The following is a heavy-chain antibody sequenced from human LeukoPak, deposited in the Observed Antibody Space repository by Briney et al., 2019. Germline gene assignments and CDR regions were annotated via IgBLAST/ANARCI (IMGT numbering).Heavy chain of an antibody. J-gene: IGHJ4*02. CDR2: INHSCST. Sequence: PSASLSLTCDVYGGTFSGYYRSWIRQPPGQGLEWIGEINHSCSTNYNPSLKSRVTISVDTSKNQFSLKLSSVTAADTAVYYCARGSDYGDAVLTDYWGQGTLVTVSS. CDR1: GGTFSGYY. CDR3: ARGSDYGDAVLTDY. D-gene: IGHD4-17*01. V-gene: IGHV4-34*01.